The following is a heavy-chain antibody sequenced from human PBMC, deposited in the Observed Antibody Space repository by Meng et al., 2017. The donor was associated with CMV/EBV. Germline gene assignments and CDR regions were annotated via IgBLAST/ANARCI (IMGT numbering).Heavy chain of an antibody. V-gene: IGHV4-34*01. J-gene: IGHJ5*02. CDR2: INHSGST. Sequence: WGAGLLKPSGTLSPTCAAYGGSFSGYYWTWIRQPPGKGLEWIGEINHSGSTNYNPSLKSRVTISVDTSKNQFSLKLSSVTAADTAVYYCARGGNWFDPWGQGTPVTVSS. CDR3: ARGGNWFDP. CDR1: GGSFSGYY.